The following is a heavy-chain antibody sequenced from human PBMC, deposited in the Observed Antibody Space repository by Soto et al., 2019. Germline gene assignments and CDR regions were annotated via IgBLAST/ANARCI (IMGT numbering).Heavy chain of an antibody. V-gene: IGHV3-33*01. J-gene: IGHJ6*02. CDR3: AREELGYGDYDYYYYYGMDV. D-gene: IGHD4-17*01. CDR2: IWYDGSNK. CDR1: GFTFSSYG. Sequence: GESLKISCAASGFTFSSYGMHWVRQAPGKGLEWVAVIWYDGSNKYYADSVKGRFTISRDNSKNTLYLQMNSLRAEDTAVYYCAREELGYGDYDYYYYYGMDVWGQGTTVTVSS.